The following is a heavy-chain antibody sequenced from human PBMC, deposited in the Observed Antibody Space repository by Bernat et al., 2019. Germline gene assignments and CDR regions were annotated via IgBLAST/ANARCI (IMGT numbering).Heavy chain of an antibody. Sequence: EVQLLESGGGLVQPGGSLRLSCAASGFTFSSYAMSWVRQAPGKGLEWVSAISGSGGSTYYADTVKGRFTISRDNSKNTLYLQMNSLRAEDTAVYYCAKVTGYYYYYGMDVWGQGTTVTVSS. CDR1: GFTFSSYA. J-gene: IGHJ6*02. CDR2: ISGSGGST. CDR3: AKVTGYYYYYGMDV. V-gene: IGHV3-23*01. D-gene: IGHD4-11*01.